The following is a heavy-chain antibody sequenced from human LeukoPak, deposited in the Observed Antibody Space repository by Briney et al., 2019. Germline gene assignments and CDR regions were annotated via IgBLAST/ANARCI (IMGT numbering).Heavy chain of an antibody. CDR1: GYTFTGYY. CDR3: ARGNSSSWYDYYYYMDV. D-gene: IGHD6-13*01. V-gene: IGHV1-2*02. Sequence: ASVKASCKASGYTFTGYYMHWVRQAPGQGLEWMGWINPNSGGTNYAQKFQGRVTMTRDTSISTAYMELSRLRSDDTAVYYCARGNSSSWYDYYYYMDVWGKGTTVTVSS. CDR2: INPNSGGT. J-gene: IGHJ6*03.